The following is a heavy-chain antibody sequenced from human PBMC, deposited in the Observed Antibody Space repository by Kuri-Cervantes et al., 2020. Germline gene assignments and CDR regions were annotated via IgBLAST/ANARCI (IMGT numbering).Heavy chain of an antibody. D-gene: IGHD2-21*02. J-gene: IGHJ3*02. CDR2: IYHSGST. V-gene: IGHV4-38-2*01. Sequence: SETLSLTCAVSGYSISSGYYWGWIRQPPGKGLEWIGSIYHSGSTYYNPSLKSRVTISVDTSKNQFSLKLSSVTAADTAVYYCARGPPYIVVVTVPRQQDAFDIWGQGTMVTVSS. CDR1: GYSISSGYY. CDR3: ARGPPYIVVVTVPRQQDAFDI.